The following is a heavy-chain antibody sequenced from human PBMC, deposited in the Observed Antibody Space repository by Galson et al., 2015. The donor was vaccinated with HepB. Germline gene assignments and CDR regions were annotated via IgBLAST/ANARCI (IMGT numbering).Heavy chain of an antibody. Sequence: SLRLSCAASGFTFSSYGMHWVRQAPGKGLEWVAVILYDGSNKYYADSVKGRFTISRDNSKNTLYLQMNSLRAEDTAVYSCAKDLSYGYFDYWGRGTLVTVSS. D-gene: IGHD3-16*01. CDR2: ILYDGSNK. CDR1: GFTFSSYG. J-gene: IGHJ4*02. CDR3: AKDLSYGYFDY. V-gene: IGHV3-30*18.